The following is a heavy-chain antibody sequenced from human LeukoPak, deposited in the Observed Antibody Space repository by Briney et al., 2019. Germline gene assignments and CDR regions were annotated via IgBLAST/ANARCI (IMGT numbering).Heavy chain of an antibody. V-gene: IGHV1-69*05. CDR3: ARTYYYGSGDSN. D-gene: IGHD3-10*01. Sequence: GASVKVSCKASGGTFSSYAISWVRQAPGQGLEWMGGIIPIFGTANYAQKFQGRVTITTDESTSTAYMELSSLRSEDTAVYYCARTYYYGSGDSNWGQGTLVTVSS. J-gene: IGHJ4*02. CDR1: GGTFSSYA. CDR2: IIPIFGTA.